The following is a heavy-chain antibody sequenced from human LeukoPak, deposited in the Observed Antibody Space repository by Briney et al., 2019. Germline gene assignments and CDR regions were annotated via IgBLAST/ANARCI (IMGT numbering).Heavy chain of an antibody. CDR3: ATLSSTSLHYYYYGMDV. D-gene: IGHD2-2*01. CDR1: GYTFTSYG. CDR2: ISAYNGNT. Sequence: ASVKVSCKASGYTFTSYGMSWVRQAPGQGLEWMGWISAYNGNTNHAQKLQGRVTMTTDTSTSTAYMELRSLRSDDTAVYYCATLSSTSLHYYYYGMDVWGQGTTVTVSS. J-gene: IGHJ6*02. V-gene: IGHV1-18*01.